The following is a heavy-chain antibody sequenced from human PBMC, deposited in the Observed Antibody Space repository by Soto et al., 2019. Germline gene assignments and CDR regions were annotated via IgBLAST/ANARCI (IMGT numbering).Heavy chain of an antibody. CDR1: GFTVTSNY. CDR2: IYSGGST. J-gene: IGHJ5*02. CDR3: ARAHNWLDP. Sequence: GGSLRLSCEVSGFTVTSNYMSWVRQAPGKGLEWVSIIYSGGSTYYADSVKDRFTISRDNSKNTVYLQMNGLRAEDTAVYYCARAHNWLDPWGQGTLVTVSS. V-gene: IGHV3-66*01.